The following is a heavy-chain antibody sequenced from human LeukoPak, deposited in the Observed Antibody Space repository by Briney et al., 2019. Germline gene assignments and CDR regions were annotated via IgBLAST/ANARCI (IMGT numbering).Heavy chain of an antibody. Sequence: GRSLRLSCAASGFTFSSYAMHWVRQAPGKGLEWVAVISYDGSNKYYADSVKGRFTISRDNSKNTLYLQMNSLRAEDTAVYYCASHMGGIVGASFDPWGQGTLVTVSP. CDR1: GFTFSSYA. CDR3: ASHMGGIVGASFDP. V-gene: IGHV3-30-3*01. D-gene: IGHD1-26*01. J-gene: IGHJ5*02. CDR2: ISYDGSNK.